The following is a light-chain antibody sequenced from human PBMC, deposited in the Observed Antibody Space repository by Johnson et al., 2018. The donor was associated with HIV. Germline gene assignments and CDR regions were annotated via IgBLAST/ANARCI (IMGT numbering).Light chain of an antibody. J-gene: IGLJ1*01. Sequence: QSVLTQPPSVSAAPGQKVTISCSGSSSNLGNNYVSWYQQLPGTAPKLLIYDNNKRPSGIPDRFSGSKSGTSATLGITGLQTGDEAYYYCGTWDSSLSTSVFGTGTKVTVL. CDR3: GTWDSSLSTSV. CDR1: SSNLGNNY. CDR2: DNN. V-gene: IGLV1-51*01.